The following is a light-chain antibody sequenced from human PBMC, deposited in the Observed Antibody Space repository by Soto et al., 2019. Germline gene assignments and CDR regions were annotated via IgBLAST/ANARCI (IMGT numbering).Light chain of an antibody. CDR1: QSVNNY. J-gene: IGKJ5*01. CDR2: DTS. V-gene: IGKV3-11*01. Sequence: EVVLTQSPATLSLSPGDGATLSCRASQSVNNYLAWYQQKPGRAPRLLIYDTSNRATDIPARFSGSGSGTDFTLTISSVEPEDSALYYCQQYGNLITFGQGTHWRL. CDR3: QQYGNLIT.